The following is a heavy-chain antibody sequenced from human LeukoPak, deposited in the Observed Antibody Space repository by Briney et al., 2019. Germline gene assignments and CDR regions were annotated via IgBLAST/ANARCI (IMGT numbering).Heavy chain of an antibody. Sequence: GGSLRLSCAPSGFSVSYYWMHWVRQAPGKGLVWVSRINVDGSVTNYADSVKGRSTISRDNSKNTLYLQMNSLQSEDTAVYYCAKRPFESSGPFDSWGLGTLVTVSS. CDR2: INVDGSVT. D-gene: IGHD2-15*01. CDR1: GFSVSYYW. J-gene: IGHJ4*02. V-gene: IGHV3-74*01. CDR3: AKRPFESSGPFDS.